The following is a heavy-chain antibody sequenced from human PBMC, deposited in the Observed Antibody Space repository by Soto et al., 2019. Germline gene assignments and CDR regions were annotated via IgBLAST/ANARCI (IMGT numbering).Heavy chain of an antibody. Sequence: ASVKVSCKASGYTFTSYDINWVRQATGQGLEWMGWMNPNSGNTDYAQKFQGRVTMTRNTSISTAYMELSSLRSEDTAVYYCASIPMSQDYGEIYYYYGMDVWGQGTTVTVSS. J-gene: IGHJ6*02. V-gene: IGHV1-8*01. D-gene: IGHD4-17*01. CDR2: MNPNSGNT. CDR1: GYTFTSYD. CDR3: ASIPMSQDYGEIYYYYGMDV.